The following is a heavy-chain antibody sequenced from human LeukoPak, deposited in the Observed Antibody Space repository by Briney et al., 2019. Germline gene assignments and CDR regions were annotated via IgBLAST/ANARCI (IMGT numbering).Heavy chain of an antibody. V-gene: IGHV3-48*04. Sequence: QPGGSLRLSCAASGFTFSSYAMHWVRQAPGKGLEWVSYISSSGSTIYYADSVKGRFTISRDNAKNSLYLQMNSLRAEDTAVYYCARDSTGYGYEEWYWGQGTLVTVSS. D-gene: IGHD5-18*01. J-gene: IGHJ4*02. CDR1: GFTFSSYA. CDR3: ARDSTGYGYEEWY. CDR2: ISSSGSTI.